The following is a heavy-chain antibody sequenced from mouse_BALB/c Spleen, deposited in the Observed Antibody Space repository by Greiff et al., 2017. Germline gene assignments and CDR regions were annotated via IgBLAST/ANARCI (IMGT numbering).Heavy chain of an antibody. CDR1: GFTFSSFG. CDR2: ISSGSSTI. D-gene: IGHD1-1*01. Sequence: EVQVVESGGGLVQPGGSRKLSCAASGFTFSSFGMHWVRQAPEKGLEWVAYISSGSSTIYYADTVKGRFTISRDNPKNTLFLQMTSLRSEDTAMYYCARGTTVVATDYAMDYWGQGTSVTVSS. V-gene: IGHV5-17*02. J-gene: IGHJ4*01. CDR3: ARGTTVVATDYAMDY.